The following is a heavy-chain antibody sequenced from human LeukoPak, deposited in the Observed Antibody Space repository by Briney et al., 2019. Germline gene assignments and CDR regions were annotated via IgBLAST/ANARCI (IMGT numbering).Heavy chain of an antibody. J-gene: IGHJ4*02. D-gene: IGHD3-22*01. CDR3: ARVFHDSSGYPFDY. CDR1: GGSMSSYY. V-gene: IGHV4-59*01. Sequence: SETLSLTCTVSGGSMSSYYWSWIREPPGKGLVWIGYTYYSGNTNCNPSLKSRVTISVDTSKNQFSLKVSSVTAADTAVYYCARVFHDSSGYPFDYWGQGTLVTVSS. CDR2: TYYSGNT.